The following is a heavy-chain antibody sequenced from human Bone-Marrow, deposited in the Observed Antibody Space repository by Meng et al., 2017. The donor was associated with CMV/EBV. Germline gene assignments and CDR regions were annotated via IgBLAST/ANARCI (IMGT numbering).Heavy chain of an antibody. V-gene: IGHV3-7*01. Sequence: GESLKISCAASGFTFSSYWMSWVRQAPGKGLEWVANIKQDGSEKYYVDSVKGRFTISRDNAKNSLYLQMNSLRAEDTAVYYWSRGGDYDFWSGYSNYYGMDVWGQGTTVTVSS. D-gene: IGHD3-3*01. J-gene: IGHJ6*02. CDR2: IKQDGSEK. CDR3: SRGGDYDFWSGYSNYYGMDV. CDR1: GFTFSSYW.